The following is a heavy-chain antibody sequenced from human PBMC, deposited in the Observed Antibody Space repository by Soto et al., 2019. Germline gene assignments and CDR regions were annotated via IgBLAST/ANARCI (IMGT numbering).Heavy chain of an antibody. CDR3: ARSGDSFGFTDY. V-gene: IGHV4-59*01. CDR1: GGSITGYY. Sequence: QVQLQESGPGLVKPSETLSLTCTVSGGSITGYYWTWIRQPPGKGLEWIGYVFYKGNTNYNPSLKSRVTILVDTSANQFSLRLSSVTAADTAVYYCARSGDSFGFTDYWGQGTLVTVSS. CDR2: VFYKGNT. D-gene: IGHD5-18*01. J-gene: IGHJ4*02.